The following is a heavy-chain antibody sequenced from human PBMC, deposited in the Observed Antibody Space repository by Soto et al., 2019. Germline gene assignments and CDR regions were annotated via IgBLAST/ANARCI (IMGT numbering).Heavy chain of an antibody. D-gene: IGHD3-10*01. J-gene: IGHJ4*02. V-gene: IGHV1-18*01. CDR2: ISGFNGQT. Sequence: GPEVKKPGASVKVSCKASGNTVASHGFSWVRQAPGQGLEWMGWISGFNGQTNYALKFQGRVTLTTDTSTSTAYMELRSLRSDDTAVYFCARVDPRGVAVVRDYWGQGTLVTVSS. CDR1: GNTVASHG. CDR3: ARVDPRGVAVVRDY.